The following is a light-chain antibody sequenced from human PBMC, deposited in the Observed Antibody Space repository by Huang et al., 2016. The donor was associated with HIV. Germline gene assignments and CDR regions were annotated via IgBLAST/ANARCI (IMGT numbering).Light chain of an antibody. Sequence: DIQMTQSPSSVTASVGDRVTITCRASQGIDSWLAWYQQRPGKGPKVLIYAASSLQSGVPSRFSGSGSGTDFSLTISSLQPEDFATYYCLQTNSFPYTFGQGTNLEI. V-gene: IGKV1D-12*01. CDR3: LQTNSFPYT. J-gene: IGKJ2*01. CDR1: QGIDSW. CDR2: AAS.